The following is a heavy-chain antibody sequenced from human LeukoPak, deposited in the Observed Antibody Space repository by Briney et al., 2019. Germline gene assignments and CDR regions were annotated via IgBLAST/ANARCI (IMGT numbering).Heavy chain of an antibody. V-gene: IGHV3-72*01. D-gene: IGHD1-26*01. CDR1: GFTFSDHY. CDR3: ASPKDSGSYSFDY. Sequence: GGSLRLSCAASGFTFSDHYMDWIRQAPGKGLEWVGRTGNKANSYSTEYAASVKGRFTISRDDSKNSLYLQMNSLKTEDTAVYYCASPKDSGSYSFDYWGQGTLVTVSS. CDR2: TGNKANSYST. J-gene: IGHJ4*02.